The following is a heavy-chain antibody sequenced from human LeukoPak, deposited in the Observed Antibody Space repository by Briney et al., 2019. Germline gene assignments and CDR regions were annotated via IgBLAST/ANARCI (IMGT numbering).Heavy chain of an antibody. CDR3: AREGLLARAADFDY. D-gene: IGHD3-3*01. Sequence: SETLSPTCAVYGGSFSGYYWSWIRQPPGKGLEWIGEINHSGSTNYNPSLKSRVTISVDTSKNQFSLKLSSVTAADTAVYYCAREGLLARAADFDYWGQGTLVTVSS. CDR1: GGSFSGYY. V-gene: IGHV4-34*01. J-gene: IGHJ4*02. CDR2: INHSGST.